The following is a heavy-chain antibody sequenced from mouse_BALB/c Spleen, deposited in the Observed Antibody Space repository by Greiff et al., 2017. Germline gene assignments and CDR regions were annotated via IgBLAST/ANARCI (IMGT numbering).Heavy chain of an antibody. CDR1: GYSITSDYA. CDR2: ISYSGST. D-gene: IGHD2-10*02. CDR3: ARGGYGNYDWYFDV. V-gene: IGHV3-2*02. J-gene: IGHJ1*01. Sequence: EVQLQESGPGLVKPSQSLSLTCTVTGYSITSDYAWNWIRQFPGNKLEWMAYISYSGSTSYNPSLKSRICITRDTSKNQCFLQLNSVTTEDTATYYCARGGYGNYDWYFDVWGAGTTVTVSS.